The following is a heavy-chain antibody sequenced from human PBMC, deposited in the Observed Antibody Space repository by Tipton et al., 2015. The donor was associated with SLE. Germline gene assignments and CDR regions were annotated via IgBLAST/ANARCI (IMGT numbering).Heavy chain of an antibody. V-gene: IGHV4-38-2*02. CDR2: GYHSGST. Sequence: TLSLTCTVSGHSISSAYYWVWIRQPPGKGLEWIGSGYHSGSTYHNPALRSRVTISVDTSKNQFSLKLRSVTAADTAMYYCARDVRTDRYRLDLWGQGTLVTVSS. D-gene: IGHD2-15*01. CDR3: ARDVRTDRYRLDL. CDR1: GHSISSAYY. J-gene: IGHJ5*02.